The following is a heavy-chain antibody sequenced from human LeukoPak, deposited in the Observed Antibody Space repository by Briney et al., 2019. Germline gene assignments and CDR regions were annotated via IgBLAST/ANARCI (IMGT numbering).Heavy chain of an antibody. J-gene: IGHJ4*02. D-gene: IGHD4-17*01. CDR1: GFTFTSSA. V-gene: IGHV1-58*01. Sequence: SVKVSCKASGFTFTSSAVQWVRQARGQRLEWIGWIVVGSGNTNYAQKFQGRVTMTRNTSISTAYMELSSLRSEDTAVYYCARYQTGVTTYDYWGQGTLVTVSS. CDR2: IVVGSGNT. CDR3: ARYQTGVTTYDY.